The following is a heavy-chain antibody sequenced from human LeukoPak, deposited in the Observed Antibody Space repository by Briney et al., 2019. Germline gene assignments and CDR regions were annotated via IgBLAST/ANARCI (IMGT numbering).Heavy chain of an antibody. CDR3: ARPAVSGWSLDY. J-gene: IGHJ4*02. Sequence: PGGSLRLSCAASGFTVSSNYTSWVRQAPGKGLEWVSVIYSGGSTCYADSVKGRFTISRDNSKNTLYLQMNSLRAEDTAVYYCARPAVSGWSLDYWGQGTLVTVSS. CDR2: IYSGGST. V-gene: IGHV3-53*01. CDR1: GFTVSSNY. D-gene: IGHD6-19*01.